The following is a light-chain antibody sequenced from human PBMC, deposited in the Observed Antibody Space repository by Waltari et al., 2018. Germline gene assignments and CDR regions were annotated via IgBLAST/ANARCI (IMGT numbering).Light chain of an antibody. CDR2: WAS. Sequence: DIVMTQSPDSLAVSLGESATINCTSSQSVFYSSNNRNYLGWYQHKPGQPPKLLIDWASTREAGVPDRVSGSGSGTDFTLTISSLQAEDVAVYYCQQYYATPRTFGQGTKVELK. CDR1: QSVFYSSNNRNY. V-gene: IGKV4-1*01. CDR3: QQYYATPRT. J-gene: IGKJ1*01.